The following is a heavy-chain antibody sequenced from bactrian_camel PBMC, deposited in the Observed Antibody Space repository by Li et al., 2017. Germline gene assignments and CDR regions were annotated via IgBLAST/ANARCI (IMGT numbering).Heavy chain of an antibody. CDR2: IGRFGSL. Sequence: HVQLVESGGGSVQPGGSLRLSCAVSGSASSSYCMAWFRQAPGKEREGVAGIGRFGSLTYADSVKGRFTISRDNAKDTLYLQMNSLKIEDTAVYYCALGSSRQATMTARGKGTQVTVS. D-gene: IGHD3*01. J-gene: IGHJ4*01. CDR1: GSASSSYC. V-gene: IGHV3S53*01.